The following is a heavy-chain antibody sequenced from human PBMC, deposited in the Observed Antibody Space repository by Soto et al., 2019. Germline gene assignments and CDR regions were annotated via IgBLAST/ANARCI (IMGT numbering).Heavy chain of an antibody. Sequence: GGSLRLSCAASGFTFKTYAMSWVRQTPGKGLEWVSTISYSGASTYHADFVEGRFTISRDNSKNTLYLQMGSLRAEDMAVYYCARDGMVRGVVPYYFGYWGQGTLVTVSS. CDR1: GFTFKTYA. CDR3: ARDGMVRGVVPYYFGY. D-gene: IGHD3-10*01. J-gene: IGHJ4*02. CDR2: ISYSGAST. V-gene: IGHV3-23*01.